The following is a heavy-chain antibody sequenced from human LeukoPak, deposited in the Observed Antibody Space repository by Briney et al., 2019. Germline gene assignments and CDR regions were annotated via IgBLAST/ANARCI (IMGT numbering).Heavy chain of an antibody. CDR1: GFTLSNHW. CDR3: ARGLAAAGNYYFDY. J-gene: IGHJ4*02. D-gene: IGHD6-13*01. CDR2: IQQDGGEK. V-gene: IGHV3-7*03. Sequence: GGSLRLSCAASGFTLSNHWMYWVRQAPGKGLEWVANIQQDGGEKYYVESVKGRFTISRDNAKNSLYLQMNSLRAEDTAVYYCARGLAAAGNYYFDYWGQGTLVTVSS.